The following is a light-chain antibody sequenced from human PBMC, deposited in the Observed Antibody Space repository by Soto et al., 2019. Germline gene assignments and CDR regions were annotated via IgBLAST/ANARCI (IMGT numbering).Light chain of an antibody. V-gene: IGLV3-1*01. CDR2: QDT. CDR1: KLGHKY. J-gene: IGLJ1*01. Sequence: ELTQPPSVSVSPGQTASITCSGDKLGHKYACWYQQKPGQSPVLVVYQDTKRPSGIPERFSGSNSGNTATLTISGTQAVDEADYYCQAWDSNTAYVFGTGTKVTVL. CDR3: QAWDSNTAYV.